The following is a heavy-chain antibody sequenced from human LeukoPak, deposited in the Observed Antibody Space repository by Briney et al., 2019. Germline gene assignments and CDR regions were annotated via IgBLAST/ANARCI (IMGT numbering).Heavy chain of an antibody. CDR1: GFTFSNYA. J-gene: IGHJ4*02. Sequence: PGRSLRLSCAASGFTFSNYAMHWVRQAPGKGLEWVAVISYDGSNKYYADSVKGRFTISRDNSKNTVYLQMNSLRAEDTAVYYCARDPRRSSQTGYLDYWGQGTLVTVSS. CDR3: ARDPRRSSQTGYLDY. D-gene: IGHD6-19*01. V-gene: IGHV3-30*04. CDR2: ISYDGSNK.